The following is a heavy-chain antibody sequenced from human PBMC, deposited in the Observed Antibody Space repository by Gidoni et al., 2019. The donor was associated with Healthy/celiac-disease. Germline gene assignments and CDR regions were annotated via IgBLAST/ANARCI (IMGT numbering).Heavy chain of an antibody. V-gene: IGHV3-23*01. Sequence: EVQLLASGGGLVQPGGSLRLSCAASGFTFSSYAMSWVRQAPRKGLEWVSAFSGGGGSTYYADSVKGRFTISRDNSKNTLYLQMNSLRAEDTAVYYCAKDRERNYYDSSGYTDYWGQGTLVTVSS. CDR1: GFTFSSYA. D-gene: IGHD3-22*01. CDR2: FSGGGGST. J-gene: IGHJ4*02. CDR3: AKDRERNYYDSSGYTDY.